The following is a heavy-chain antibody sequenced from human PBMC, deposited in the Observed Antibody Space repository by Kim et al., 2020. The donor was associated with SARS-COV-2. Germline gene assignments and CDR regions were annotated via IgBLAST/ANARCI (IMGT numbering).Heavy chain of an antibody. V-gene: IGHV5-10-1*01. CDR3: ARSGIPAPDSGSLRDYPFSPNYYYCGMDV. CDR2: IDPSDSYT. J-gene: IGHJ6*02. CDR1: GYSFTSYW. D-gene: IGHD3-10*01. Sequence: GESLKISCKGSGYSFTSYWISWVRQMPGKGLEWMGRIDPSDSYTNYSPSFQGHVTISADKSISTAYLQWSSLKASDTAMYYCARSGIPAPDSGSLRDYPFSPNYYYCGMDVWGQGTTVTVSS.